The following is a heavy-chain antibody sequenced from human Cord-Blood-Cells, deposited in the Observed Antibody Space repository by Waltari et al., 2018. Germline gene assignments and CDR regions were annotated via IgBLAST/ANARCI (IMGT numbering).Heavy chain of an antibody. J-gene: IGHJ4*02. Sequence: QVQLQQWGAGLLKPSETLSLTCAVYGGSFSGYYWSWIRQLPGKGLEWIGGINHSVSTHYNPSLKSRVTLSVDTPKNQFSLKLSAVTAADTAVYYGAGVNSSSWYFDCWGQGTLVTVSS. CDR1: GGSFSGYY. CDR3: AGVNSSSWYFDC. V-gene: IGHV4-34*01. D-gene: IGHD6-13*01. CDR2: INHSVST.